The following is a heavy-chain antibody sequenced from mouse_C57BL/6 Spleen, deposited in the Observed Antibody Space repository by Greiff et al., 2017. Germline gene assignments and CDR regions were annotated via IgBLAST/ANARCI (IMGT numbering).Heavy chain of an antibody. CDR3: ASHYSKGGYYFDY. CDR1: GFSLTSYG. V-gene: IGHV2-2*01. CDR2: IWSGGST. Sequence: QVQLKESGPGLVQPSQSLSITCTVSGFSLTSYGVHWVRQSPGKGLEWLGVIWSGGSTDYNAAFISRLSISKDNSKSQVFFKMNSLQADDTAIYYCASHYSKGGYYFDYWGQGTTLTVPS. D-gene: IGHD2-5*01. J-gene: IGHJ2*01.